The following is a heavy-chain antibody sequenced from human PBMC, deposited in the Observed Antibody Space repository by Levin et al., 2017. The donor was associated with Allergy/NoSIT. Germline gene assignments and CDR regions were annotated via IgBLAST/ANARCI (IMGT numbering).Heavy chain of an antibody. V-gene: IGHV3-30*18. D-gene: IGHD5-18*01. Sequence: GGSLRLSCVASGFTFSTCGMHWVRQAPGKGLEWMTVISYDGRNTYYRDSVKGRFTISRDNSKNTLYLQMNSLRVEDTAVYYCAKAERGYNFGWPLSIDAWGQGTLVTVS. CDR2: ISYDGRNT. CDR3: AKAERGYNFGWPLSIDA. J-gene: IGHJ5*02. CDR1: GFTFSTCG.